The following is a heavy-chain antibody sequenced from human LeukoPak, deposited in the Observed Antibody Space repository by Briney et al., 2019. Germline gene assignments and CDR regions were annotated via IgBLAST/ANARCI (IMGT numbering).Heavy chain of an antibody. CDR3: AGVMVRGVILHY. CDR2: ISAYNGNT. V-gene: IGHV1-18*01. D-gene: IGHD3-10*01. J-gene: IGHJ4*02. Sequence: VASVKVSCKASGYTFTSYGISWVRQAPGQGLEWMGWISAYNGNTNYAQKFQGRVTITADKSTSTAYMELSSLRSEDTAVYYCAGVMVRGVILHYWGQGTLVTVSS. CDR1: GYTFTSYG.